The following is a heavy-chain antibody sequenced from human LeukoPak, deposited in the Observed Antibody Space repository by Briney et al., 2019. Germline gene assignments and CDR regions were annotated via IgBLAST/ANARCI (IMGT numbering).Heavy chain of an antibody. D-gene: IGHD2-8*01. J-gene: IGHJ5*02. CDR1: GGSISSGSYF. Sequence: SQTLSLTCTVSGGSISSGSYFWSWIRQSAGRGLEWIGRIDSSGNTNYNPSLKSRVTMSLDTSKNQFSLKLSSVTAADTAVYYCAREALPNGVWRVGWFDPWGQGTLVTVFS. CDR2: IDSSGNT. V-gene: IGHV4-61*02. CDR3: AREALPNGVWRVGWFDP.